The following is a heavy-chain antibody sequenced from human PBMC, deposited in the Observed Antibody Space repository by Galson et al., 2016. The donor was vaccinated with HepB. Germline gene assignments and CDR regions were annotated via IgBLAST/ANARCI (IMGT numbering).Heavy chain of an antibody. V-gene: IGHV3-33*01. Sequence: SLRLSCAASGFSFSNYVIHWVRQAPGKGLEWVALIWYDGSNKYYADSVQGRFTTSRDNSKNTVYLQLNSLRAEDTAVYYCARDRGDDAFDIWGQGTMVTVSS. CDR3: ARDRGDDAFDI. CDR1: GFSFSNYV. J-gene: IGHJ3*02. CDR2: IWYDGSNK. D-gene: IGHD3-10*01.